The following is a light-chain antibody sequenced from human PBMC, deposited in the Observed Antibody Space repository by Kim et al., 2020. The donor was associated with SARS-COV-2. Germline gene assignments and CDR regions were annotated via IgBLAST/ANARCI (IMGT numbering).Light chain of an antibody. CDR1: TSDVVTYNY. CDR3: SSYAGSATLV. V-gene: IGLV2-14*01. Sequence: GPSITISCTGTTSDVVTYNYVSWYHQHPGKTPQLMIYEVTNRPSGVSNRFSGSNSGNTASLTISGLQAENEADHYCSSYAGSATLVFGTGTKVTIL. J-gene: IGLJ1*01. CDR2: EVT.